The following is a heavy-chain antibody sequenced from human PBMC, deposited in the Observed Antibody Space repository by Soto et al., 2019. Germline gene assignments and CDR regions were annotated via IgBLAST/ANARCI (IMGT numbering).Heavy chain of an antibody. D-gene: IGHD1-1*01. CDR3: ASFGATGTRAFDI. V-gene: IGHV3-74*01. J-gene: IGHJ3*02. Sequence: GGSLRLSCAASGFTFSSYWMHWVRQAPGKGLVWVSRINSDGSSTSYADSVKGRFTISRDNAKNTLYLQMNSLRAEDTAVYYCASFGATGTRAFDIWGQGTMVTVSS. CDR1: GFTFSSYW. CDR2: INSDGSST.